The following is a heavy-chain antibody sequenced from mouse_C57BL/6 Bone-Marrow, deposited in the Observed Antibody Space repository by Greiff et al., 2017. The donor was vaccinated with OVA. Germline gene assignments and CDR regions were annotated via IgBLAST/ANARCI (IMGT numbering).Heavy chain of an antibody. CDR2: IHPNSGST. CDR3: AQGCQCCGSRGAY. CDR1: GYTFTSYW. J-gene: IGHJ2*01. D-gene: IGHD1-1*01. V-gene: IGHV1-64*01. Sequence: QVQLQQPGAELVKPGASVKLSCKASGYTFTSYWMHWVKQRPGQGLEWIGMIHPNSGSTNYNEKFKSKATLTVDKSSSTAYMQLSSLTSAASAVDYGAQGCQCCGSRGAYWGQGTPLTVSA.